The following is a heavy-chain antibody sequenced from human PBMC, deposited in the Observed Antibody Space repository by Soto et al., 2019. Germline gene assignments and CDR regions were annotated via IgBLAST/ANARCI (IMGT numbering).Heavy chain of an antibody. CDR1: GFTFNSFA. CDR3: AKVYTTSWYFDL. J-gene: IGHJ2*01. Sequence: EVQLLESGGGLVQPGGSLRLSCAASGFTFNSFAMSWVRQAPGKGLEWVSGISGSGGSTYYADSVKGRFTISRDNSKNPLSLQMNSLRAEDTAVYYCAKVYTTSWYFDLWGRGTLVTVSS. V-gene: IGHV3-23*01. D-gene: IGHD1-1*01. CDR2: ISGSGGST.